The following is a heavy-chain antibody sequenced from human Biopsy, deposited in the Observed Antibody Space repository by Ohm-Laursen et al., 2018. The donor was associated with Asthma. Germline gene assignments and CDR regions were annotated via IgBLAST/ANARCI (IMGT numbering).Heavy chain of an antibody. Sequence: SVKVSCKISGYSLTDLSMHWVRQAPGQGLEWMGGHNHEEGGTVNARRFQGRVTMTEDTSTDTAYMELSSLSSDDTAVYYCARPSPNRDILYYYYHMDVWGQGTTVTVSS. CDR1: GYSLTDLS. J-gene: IGHJ6*02. CDR2: HNHEEGGT. D-gene: IGHD3-3*02. CDR3: ARPSPNRDILYYYYHMDV. V-gene: IGHV1-24*01.